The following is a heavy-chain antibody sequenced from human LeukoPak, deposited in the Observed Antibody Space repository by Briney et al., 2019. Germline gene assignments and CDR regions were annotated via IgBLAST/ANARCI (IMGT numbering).Heavy chain of an antibody. D-gene: IGHD3-22*01. J-gene: IGHJ5*02. CDR2: AYITGST. V-gene: IGHV4-39*01. CDR3: TKSGHAYYYTPGDFP. CDR1: GGSVSSSSSY. Sequence: PSDTLSLTCTVSGGSVSSSSSYWGWIREPPGKGLEWIGSAYITGSTNYTPSLKTRVTISSDTSKNQFSLRSTSLIASDTAVYYCTKSGHAYYYTPGDFPWGQGTPVTVSS.